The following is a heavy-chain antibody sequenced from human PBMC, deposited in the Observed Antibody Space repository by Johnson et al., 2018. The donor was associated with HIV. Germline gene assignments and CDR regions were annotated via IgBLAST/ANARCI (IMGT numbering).Heavy chain of an antibody. Sequence: VQLVESGGGLVKPGGSLRLSCAASGFTFDDYGMSWVRQAPGKGLEWVSGINWNGGSTGYADFVKGRFSISRDNSKNTLYLQMNSLRAEDTAVYYCAIIWNHTFDIWGQGTMVTVSS. CDR1: GFTFDDYG. J-gene: IGHJ3*02. CDR3: AIIWNHTFDI. V-gene: IGHV3-20*04. CDR2: INWNGGST. D-gene: IGHD1-14*01.